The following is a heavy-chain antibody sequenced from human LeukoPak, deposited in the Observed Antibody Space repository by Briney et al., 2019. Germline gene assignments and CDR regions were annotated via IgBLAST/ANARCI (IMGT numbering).Heavy chain of an antibody. Sequence: GSSVKVSCKASGGTFSSYAISWVRQAPGQGIEWMGWINPNSGDTNYAQKFQGRVTMTRDTSISTAYMELSRLRFDDTAVYYCARAYNWGYDYWGQGTLVTVSS. CDR3: ARAYNWGYDY. CDR2: INPNSGDT. J-gene: IGHJ4*02. V-gene: IGHV1-2*02. CDR1: GGTFSSYA. D-gene: IGHD1-1*01.